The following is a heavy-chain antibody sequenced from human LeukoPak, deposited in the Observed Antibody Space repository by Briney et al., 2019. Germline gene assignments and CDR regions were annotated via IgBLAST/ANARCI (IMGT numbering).Heavy chain of an antibody. V-gene: IGHV3-48*04. CDR3: ARDPGTILIDNLNWFDP. Sequence: PGGSLRLSCAASGFTSSSYSMNWVRQAPGKGLEWVSYISSSSSTIYYADSVKGRFTISRDSAKNSLYLQMNSLRAEDTAVYYCARDPGTILIDNLNWFDPWGQGTLVTVSS. J-gene: IGHJ5*02. D-gene: IGHD6-13*01. CDR1: GFTSSSYS. CDR2: ISSSSSTI.